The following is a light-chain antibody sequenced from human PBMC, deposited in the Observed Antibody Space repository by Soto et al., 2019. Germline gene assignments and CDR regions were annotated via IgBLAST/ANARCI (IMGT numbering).Light chain of an antibody. Sequence: DLQMTQSPLSLSASVGDRVTMTCRASQDMSIYLNWYQQKSGRAPKLLIYAASSLQSGVPSRFSGSGSGTEFTLTISSLQPDDFATYYCQQSYSAPYTFGQGTKLDI. J-gene: IGKJ2*01. CDR2: AAS. CDR1: QDMSIY. V-gene: IGKV1-39*01. CDR3: QQSYSAPYT.